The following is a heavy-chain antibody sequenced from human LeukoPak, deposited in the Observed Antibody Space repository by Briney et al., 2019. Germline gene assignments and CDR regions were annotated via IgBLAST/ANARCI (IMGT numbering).Heavy chain of an antibody. CDR3: VKVDT. CDR1: GFSFSTSG. V-gene: IGHV3-30*02. D-gene: IGHD3-22*01. Sequence: GGSLRLSCVASGFSFSTSGMHWVRQSPGKGLDWVAFIRNDGNKKNYAESVKGRFTISRDNSRNTLYLQMDGLSAEDTAVYYCVKVDTWGQGTLVTVSS. CDR2: IRNDGNKK. J-gene: IGHJ4*02.